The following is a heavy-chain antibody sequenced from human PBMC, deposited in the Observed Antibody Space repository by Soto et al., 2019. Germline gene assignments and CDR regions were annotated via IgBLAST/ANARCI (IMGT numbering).Heavy chain of an antibody. D-gene: IGHD2-8*01. CDR3: ASKGCTNGVCYMLGAYFQH. V-gene: IGHV1-69*13. Sequence: ASVKVSCKASGGTFSSYAISWVRQAPGQGLEWMGGIIPIFGTANYAQKFQGRVTITADESTSTAYMELSSLRSEDTAVYYCASKGCTNGVCYMLGAYFQHWGQGTLVTVSS. J-gene: IGHJ1*01. CDR2: IIPIFGTA. CDR1: GGTFSSYA.